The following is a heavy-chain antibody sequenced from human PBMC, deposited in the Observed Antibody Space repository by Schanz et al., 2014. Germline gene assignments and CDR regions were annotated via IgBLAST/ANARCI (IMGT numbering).Heavy chain of an antibody. CDR1: GCTFSNYG. D-gene: IGHD2-15*01. V-gene: IGHV3-7*01. J-gene: IGHJ4*02. Sequence: EVQVVESGGGFVQPGGSLRPSCAVSGCTFSNYGMGWVRQAPGKGLEWVASVNTDGGGKFYVDSVKGRFTISRDNAKNALYLQMNSLRAEDTAVYYCARDKGGLIPFDYWGQGTLVAVSS. CDR3: ARDKGGLIPFDY. CDR2: VNTDGGGK.